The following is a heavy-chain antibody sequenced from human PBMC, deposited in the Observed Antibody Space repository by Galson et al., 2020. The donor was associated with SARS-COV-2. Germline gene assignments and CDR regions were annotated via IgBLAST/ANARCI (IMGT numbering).Heavy chain of an antibody. J-gene: IGHJ4*02. V-gene: IGHV2-5*01. D-gene: IGHD1-1*01. CDR1: GFSLDRSGEG. CDR2: IYWNDVR. CDR3: AHRPFETGNRGPYFYS. Sequence: SGPTLVKPTQTLTLTCTFSGFSLDRSGEGVGWIRQSPGEALEWLALIYWNDVRRYSPSLKGRLTITKDSSKNQVVLSMTNMDPVDTGRYFCAHRPFETGNRGPYFYSWGPGTLVTVSS.